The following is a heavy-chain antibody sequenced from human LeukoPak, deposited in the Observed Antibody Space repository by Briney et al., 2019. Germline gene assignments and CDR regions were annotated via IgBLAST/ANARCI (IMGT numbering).Heavy chain of an antibody. V-gene: IGHV3-21*06. CDR1: GFTFSSHR. D-gene: IGHD4-17*01. J-gene: IGHJ4*02. Sequence: PGGSLRLSCTASGFTFSSHRMNWVRQAPGRGLEWVSSISSSSSSIYYADSVKGRFTISRDSAKNSLYLQMSSLRAEDTAVYYCARGGYYGDYYFDYWGQGTLVTVSS. CDR2: ISSSSSSI. CDR3: ARGGYYGDYYFDY.